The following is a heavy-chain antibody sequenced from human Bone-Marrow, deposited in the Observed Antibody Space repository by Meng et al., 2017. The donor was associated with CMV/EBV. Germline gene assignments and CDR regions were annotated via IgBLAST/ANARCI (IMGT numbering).Heavy chain of an antibody. CDR1: GFTFTSSA. CDR2: IVVGSGNT. Sequence: VKVSCKASGFTFTSSAVQWVRQARGQRLEWIGWIVVGSGNTNYAQKFQERVTITRDMSTSTAYMELSSLRSEDTAVYYCAADPLFDFWSGYYFDYWGQGTLVTVSS. CDR3: AADPLFDFWSGYYFDY. D-gene: IGHD3-3*01. V-gene: IGHV1-58*01. J-gene: IGHJ4*02.